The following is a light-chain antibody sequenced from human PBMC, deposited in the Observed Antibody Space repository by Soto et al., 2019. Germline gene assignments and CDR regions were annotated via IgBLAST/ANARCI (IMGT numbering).Light chain of an antibody. CDR2: GAS. CDR1: QSVYSSY. CDR3: QQYGSSPLT. Sequence: EIVLTQSPGTLSLSPGEGATLSCRASQSVYSSYLAWYQQKPGQAPRLLIYGASSRATGIPDRFSGSGSGTDFTLTISRLEPEDFAVYDCQQYGSSPLTFGGGTKVEIK. V-gene: IGKV3-20*01. J-gene: IGKJ4*01.